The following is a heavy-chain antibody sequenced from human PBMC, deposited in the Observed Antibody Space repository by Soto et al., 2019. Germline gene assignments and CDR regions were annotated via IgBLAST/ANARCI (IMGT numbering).Heavy chain of an antibody. J-gene: IGHJ6*02. CDR3: ARVSNFWSGYPINYYYYGMGV. V-gene: IGHV1-69*13. D-gene: IGHD3-3*01. CDR2: IIPIFGTA. Sequence: GASVKVSCKASGGTFSSYAISWVRQAPGQGLEWMGGIIPIFGTANYAQKFQGRVTITADESTSTAYMELSSLRSEDTAVYYCARVSNFWSGYPINYYYYGMGVWGQGTTVTVSS. CDR1: GGTFSSYA.